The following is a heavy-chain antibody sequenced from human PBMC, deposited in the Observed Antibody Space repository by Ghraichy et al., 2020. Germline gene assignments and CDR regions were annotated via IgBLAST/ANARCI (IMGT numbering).Heavy chain of an antibody. V-gene: IGHV3-21*01. J-gene: IGHJ6*02. CDR1: GFTFSSYS. CDR2: ISSSSSYI. CDR3: ARDILLDSSSWYEGYGMDV. Sequence: GGSLRLSCAASGFTFSSYSMNWVRQAPGKGLEWVSSISSSSSYIYYADSVKGRFTISRDNAKNSLYLQMNSLRAEDTAVYYCARDILLDSSSWYEGYGMDVWGQGTTVTVSS. D-gene: IGHD6-13*01.